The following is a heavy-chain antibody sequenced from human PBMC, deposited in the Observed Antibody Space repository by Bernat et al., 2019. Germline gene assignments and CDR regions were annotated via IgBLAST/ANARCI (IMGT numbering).Heavy chain of an antibody. CDR2: IHYSGST. J-gene: IGHJ4*02. D-gene: IGHD2-2*01. CDR1: GGSISSSDYL. Sequence: HLQLQESGPGLMKPSETLSLTCTVSGGSISSSDYLWGWLRQPPGKGLEWIGNIHYSGSTHYDPSLQSRVTISVDTSKNQFSLQLNSVTAADTAVYYCARGGRGIAEGPAAKGPHFDYWGQGTLVTVSS. V-gene: IGHV4-39*07. CDR3: ARGGRGIAEGPAAKGPHFDY.